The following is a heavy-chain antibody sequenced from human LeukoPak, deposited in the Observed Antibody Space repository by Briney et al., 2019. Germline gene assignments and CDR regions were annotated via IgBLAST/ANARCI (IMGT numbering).Heavy chain of an antibody. CDR1: GGIFSSYA. D-gene: IGHD3-10*01. V-gene: IGHV1-69*13. Sequence: SVKVSCKASGGIFSSYAISWVRQAPGQGLEWMGGIIPIFGTANYAQKFQGRVTITADESTSSAYMELSSLRSEDTAVYYCAKDVFTMVRGATNWFDPWGQGTLVTVSS. J-gene: IGHJ5*02. CDR2: IIPIFGTA. CDR3: AKDVFTMVRGATNWFDP.